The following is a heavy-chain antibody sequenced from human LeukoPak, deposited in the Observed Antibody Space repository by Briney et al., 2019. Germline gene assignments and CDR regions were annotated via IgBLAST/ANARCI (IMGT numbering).Heavy chain of an antibody. V-gene: IGHV3-30*14. CDR1: GFTFSSYA. D-gene: IGHD3-10*01. J-gene: IGHJ6*03. Sequence: PGGSLRLSCAASGFTFSSYAMHWVRQAPGKGLEWVAVISYDGSNKYYADSVKGRFTISRDNSKNTLYLQMNSLRAEDTAVYYCARAPYNYYGSGSYRDYYYYYMDVWGKGTTVTISS. CDR3: ARAPYNYYGSGSYRDYYYYYMDV. CDR2: ISYDGSNK.